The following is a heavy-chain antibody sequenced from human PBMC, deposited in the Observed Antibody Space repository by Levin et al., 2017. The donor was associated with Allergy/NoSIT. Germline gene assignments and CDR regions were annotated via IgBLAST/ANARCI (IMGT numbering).Heavy chain of an antibody. D-gene: IGHD6-25*01. CDR2: IYYSGST. CDR1: GGSISPYY. J-gene: IGHJ6*03. V-gene: IGHV4-59*01. Sequence: SETLSLTCTVSGGSISPYYWSWIRQPPGKGLEWIGYIYYSGSTNYNPSLKSRVTISVDTSKSQFSLKLSSVTAADTAVYYWARGRGQQRLGRIPYDYYRDVWGNGTTVTVSS. CDR3: ARGRGQQRLGRIPYDYYRDV.